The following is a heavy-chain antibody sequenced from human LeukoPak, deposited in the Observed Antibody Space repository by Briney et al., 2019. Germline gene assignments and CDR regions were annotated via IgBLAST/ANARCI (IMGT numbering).Heavy chain of an antibody. CDR2: IYYSGST. V-gene: IGHV4-31*03. D-gene: IGHD3-22*01. CDR1: GGSFSSGGYY. J-gene: IGHJ4*02. Sequence: PSQTLSLTGTVSGGSFSSGGYYWSWIRQHPGKGLEWIWYIYYSGSTYYNPSLKSRVTISVDTSKNQFSLKLSSVTAADTAVYYCARDDSSGYYLDYWGQGTLVTVSS. CDR3: ARDDSSGYYLDY.